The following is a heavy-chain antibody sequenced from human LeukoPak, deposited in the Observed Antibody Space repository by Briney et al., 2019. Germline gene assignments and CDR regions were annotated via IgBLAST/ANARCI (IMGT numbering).Heavy chain of an antibody. CDR3: ARTYGSGGYQRFDP. V-gene: IGHV4-59*01. CDR1: GGSISDYY. J-gene: IGHJ5*02. D-gene: IGHD3-10*01. Sequence: PSETLSLTCTVSGGSISDYYWSWTRQPPGKGLQWIGYIYYSGSTNYNPSLKSRVTMSVDTSKNQFSLRLSSVTAADTAVYYCARTYGSGGYQRFDPWGQGTLVTVSS. CDR2: IYYSGST.